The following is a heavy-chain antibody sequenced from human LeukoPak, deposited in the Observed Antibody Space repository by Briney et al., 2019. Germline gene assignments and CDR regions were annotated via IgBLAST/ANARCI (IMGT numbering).Heavy chain of an antibody. CDR2: INNDGSNT. V-gene: IGHV3-74*01. Sequence: PGGSLRLSCAASGFTFGGLWMHWVRQAPGKGLVWVSRINNDGSNTYYADSVKGRFTISRDNAKNTLYLQMDSLRAEDTAVYYCAKDENYYDSSGYYMRGAFDIWGQGTMVTVSS. D-gene: IGHD3-22*01. CDR3: AKDENYYDSSGYYMRGAFDI. J-gene: IGHJ3*02. CDR1: GFTFGGLW.